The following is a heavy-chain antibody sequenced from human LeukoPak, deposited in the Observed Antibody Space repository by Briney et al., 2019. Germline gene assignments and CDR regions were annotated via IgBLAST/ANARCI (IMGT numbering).Heavy chain of an antibody. V-gene: IGHV1-18*01. CDR3: ARDLYSYGESWFDP. CDR1: GYTFTTYG. J-gene: IGHJ5*02. Sequence: GASVKVSCKASGYTFTTYGISWVRQAPGQGLEWMGWISAYNGNTNYAQKLQGRVTMNTDTSTSTAYMELRSLRSDDTAVYYCARDLYSYGESWFDPWGQGTLVTVSS. D-gene: IGHD5-18*01. CDR2: ISAYNGNT.